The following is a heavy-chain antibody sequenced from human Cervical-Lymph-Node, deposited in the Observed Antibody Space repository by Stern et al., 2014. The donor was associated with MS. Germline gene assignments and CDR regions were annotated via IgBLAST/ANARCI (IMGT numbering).Heavy chain of an antibody. V-gene: IGHV2-5*02. CDR2: LYWDDDK. CDR1: GFSLSSVGVG. CDR3: AHSLGAFGMDV. J-gene: IGHJ6*02. Sequence: QITLKESGPTLVKPTQTLTLTCTFSGFSLSSVGVGVGWVRQPPGKALEWLGLLYWDDDKRYRPSLKNRLNITKETSKNQVFLSITHLDPVDTGTYYCAHSLGAFGMDVWGQGTTVTVSS.